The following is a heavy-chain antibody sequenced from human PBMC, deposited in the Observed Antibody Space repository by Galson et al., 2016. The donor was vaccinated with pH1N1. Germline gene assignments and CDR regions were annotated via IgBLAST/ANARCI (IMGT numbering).Heavy chain of an antibody. V-gene: IGHV1-69*13. CDR3: ATTTSVIVVVAAAMGDYYYGMDV. CDR1: GGTFSSYG. D-gene: IGHD2-2*01. CDR2: IIPIFDTP. Sequence: SVKVSCKASGGTFSSYGISWVRQAPGQGLEWMGGIIPIFDTPKYAQKFQGRVTITADESTSTAYMELSSLRSEDTAVYYCATTTSVIVVVAAAMGDYYYGMDVWGQGTTVTVSS. J-gene: IGHJ6*02.